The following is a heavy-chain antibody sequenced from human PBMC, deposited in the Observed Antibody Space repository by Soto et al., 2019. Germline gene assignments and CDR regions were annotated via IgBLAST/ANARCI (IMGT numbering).Heavy chain of an antibody. D-gene: IGHD6-13*01. CDR2: ISWNSGSI. CDR3: ARAGGYSSSWYRFDY. V-gene: IGHV3-9*01. Sequence: GGSLRLSCAASGFTFDDYAMHWVRQAPGKGLEWVSGISWNSGSIGYADSVKGRFTISRDNSKNTLYLQMNSLRAEDTAVYYCARAGGYSSSWYRFDYWGQGTLVTVSS. CDR1: GFTFDDYA. J-gene: IGHJ4*02.